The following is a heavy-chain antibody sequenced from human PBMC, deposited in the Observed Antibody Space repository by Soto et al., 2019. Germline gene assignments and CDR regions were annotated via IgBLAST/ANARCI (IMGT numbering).Heavy chain of an antibody. CDR3: VRGRSYSVYDF. V-gene: IGHV4-4*07. CDR1: GGSISGHS. J-gene: IGHJ4*02. CDR2: IYPSGST. Sequence: SETLSLTCTVSGGSISGHSWIWIRQPAGRGLEWIGHIYPSGSTSYNPALRSRVTMSLDTSKNQIFLNLTSVTAADTAVFYCVRGRSYSVYDFWGPGTLVTVSS. D-gene: IGHD5-12*01.